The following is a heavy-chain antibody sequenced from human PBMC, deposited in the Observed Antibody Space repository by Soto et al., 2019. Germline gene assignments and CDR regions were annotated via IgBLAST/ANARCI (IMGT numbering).Heavy chain of an antibody. CDR1: GFTFRSYV. J-gene: IGHJ4*02. V-gene: IGHV3-23*01. CDR3: AIDLGDVLTSYSAFEY. D-gene: IGHD3-9*01. Sequence: EVQLLESGGGLVQPGGSLSLSCAASGFTFRSYVMGWARQAPGKGLEWVSSISGSGGTTYYTDYVRGRFTISRDNSENTLYVNMLNPRAEDAAVYYCAIDLGDVLTSYSAFEYWGQGTLVTVSS. CDR2: ISGSGGTT.